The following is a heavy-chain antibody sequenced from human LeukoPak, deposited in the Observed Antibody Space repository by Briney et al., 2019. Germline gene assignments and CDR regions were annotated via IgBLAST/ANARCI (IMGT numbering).Heavy chain of an antibody. J-gene: IGHJ4*02. Sequence: GGSLRLSCTASGFIFSSYTVNWVRQAPGKGLEWVSSISRTSTYIDYADSVKGRFSISRDNAGNSLYLHMDSLTAEDTAMYYCAREAGYSSGWAFDYWGQGTLVTVSS. CDR2: ISRTSTYI. V-gene: IGHV3-21*01. D-gene: IGHD6-19*01. CDR3: AREAGYSSGWAFDY. CDR1: GFIFSSYT.